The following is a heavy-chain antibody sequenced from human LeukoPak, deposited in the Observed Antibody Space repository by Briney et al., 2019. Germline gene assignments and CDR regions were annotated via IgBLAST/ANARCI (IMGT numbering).Heavy chain of an antibody. V-gene: IGHV1-18*01. Sequence: ASVKVSCKASGYTFTSYGISWVRQAPGQGLEWMGWISAYNGNTNYAQKFQGRVTITADESTSTAYMELSSLRSEDTAVYYCARDWSSSSFRYFDLWGRGTLVTVSS. CDR1: GYTFTSYG. D-gene: IGHD6-6*01. J-gene: IGHJ2*01. CDR2: ISAYNGNT. CDR3: ARDWSSSSFRYFDL.